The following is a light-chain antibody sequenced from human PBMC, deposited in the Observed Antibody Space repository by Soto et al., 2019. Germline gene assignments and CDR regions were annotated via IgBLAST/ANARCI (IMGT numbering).Light chain of an antibody. CDR3: HQYNSYPYT. CDR1: QSISRW. J-gene: IGKJ2*01. Sequence: DIQMTQSPSTLSASVGEKVTITCRASQSISRWLAWYQHKPGKDPNLLIYKASTLESGVQSMFNVSGSGTGFTLAISSLPLDDFVSHYCHQYNSYPYTFGQGAKVDIK. CDR2: KAS. V-gene: IGKV1-5*03.